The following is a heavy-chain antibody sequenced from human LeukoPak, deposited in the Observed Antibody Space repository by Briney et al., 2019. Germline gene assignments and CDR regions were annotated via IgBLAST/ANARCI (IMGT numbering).Heavy chain of an antibody. Sequence: SETLSLTCTVSGGSISSSSYYWGWIRQPPGKGLEWIGSIYYSGSTYYNPSLKSRVTISVDTSKNQFSLRLSSVTAADTAVYYCARGGTTSGWYGDYWCQGTLVTVSS. CDR1: GGSISSSSYY. D-gene: IGHD6-19*01. J-gene: IGHJ4*02. CDR2: IYYSGST. CDR3: ARGGTTSGWYGDY. V-gene: IGHV4-39*07.